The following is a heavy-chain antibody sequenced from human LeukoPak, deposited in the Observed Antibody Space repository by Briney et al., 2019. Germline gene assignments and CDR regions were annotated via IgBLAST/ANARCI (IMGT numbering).Heavy chain of an antibody. Sequence: GASVKVSCKASGYTFTSYYMHWVRQARGQGLEWMGIINPNGGSTSYAQKFQGRVTMTRDTSTSTVYMELSSLRSEDTAVYYCARADGYCSGGSCYVGAFDIWGQGTMVTVSS. CDR3: ARADGYCSGGSCYVGAFDI. CDR2: INPNGGST. V-gene: IGHV1-46*01. J-gene: IGHJ3*02. CDR1: GYTFTSYY. D-gene: IGHD2-15*01.